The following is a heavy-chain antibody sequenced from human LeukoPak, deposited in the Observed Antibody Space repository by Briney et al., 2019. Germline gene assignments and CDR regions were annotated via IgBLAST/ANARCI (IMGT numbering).Heavy chain of an antibody. Sequence: SETLSLTCAVYGWTFSIYKCIWIRDPPGKGLCCSGEINHSGSTNYNPSLKSRVTISVDTSKNQFSLKLSSVTAADTAVYYCAGSGGWTDYWYFDLWGRGTLVTVSS. CDR2: INHSGST. D-gene: IGHD6-19*01. CDR1: GWTFSIYK. J-gene: IGHJ2*01. V-gene: IGHV4-34*08. CDR3: AGSGGWTDYWYFDL.